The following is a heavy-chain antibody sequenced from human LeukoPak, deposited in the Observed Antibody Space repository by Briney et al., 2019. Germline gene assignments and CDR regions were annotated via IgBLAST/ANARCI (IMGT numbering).Heavy chain of an antibody. V-gene: IGHV5-51*01. Sequence: GESLKISCKGSAYSFTSYWIAWVRQMPGKGLEWMGIIYPGDSRTRYSPSFQGQVTISADKSNSTAYLQWSSLKASDTAMYYYARRTSTYYFGSGSENSDAFDIWGQGTMVTVSS. CDR3: ARRTSTYYFGSGSENSDAFDI. D-gene: IGHD3-10*01. CDR2: IYPGDSRT. CDR1: AYSFTSYW. J-gene: IGHJ3*02.